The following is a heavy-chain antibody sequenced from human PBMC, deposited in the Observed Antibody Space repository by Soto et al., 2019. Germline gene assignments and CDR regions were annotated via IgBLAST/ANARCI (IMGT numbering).Heavy chain of an antibody. CDR2: ITDSSDTV. CDR3: ARDFGHGYYLDY. CDR1: GFSFGTYA. D-gene: IGHD3-3*01. Sequence: GGSLRLSCVASGFSFGTYAMNWVRQAPGKGLEWVSYITDSSDTVHYADSVRGRFTISRDNAESSLYLQMNSLRDEDTAVYFCARDFGHGYYLDYWGRGTLVTVSS. V-gene: IGHV3-48*02. J-gene: IGHJ4*02.